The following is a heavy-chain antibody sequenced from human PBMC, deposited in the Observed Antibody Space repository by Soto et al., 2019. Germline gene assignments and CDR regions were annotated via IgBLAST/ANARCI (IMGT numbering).Heavy chain of an antibody. CDR2: INAGNGNT. CDR1: GYTFTSYA. D-gene: IGHD5-18*01. V-gene: IGHV1-3*01. J-gene: IGHJ4*02. CDR3: ARGLNGYLHYFDY. Sequence: ASVKVSCKASGYTFTSYAMNWVRQAPGKRLEWMGWINAGNGNTKYSQKFQGRVTITRDTSASTAYMELSSLRSEDTAVYYCARGLNGYLHYFDYWGQGTPVTVSS.